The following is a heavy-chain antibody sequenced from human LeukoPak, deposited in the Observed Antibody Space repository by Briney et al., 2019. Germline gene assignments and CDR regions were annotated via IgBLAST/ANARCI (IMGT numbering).Heavy chain of an antibody. Sequence: SGGSLRLSCAASGFTVSSYWMSWVRQAPGKGLEWVANIKQDGSEKYYVDSVKGRFTISRDNAKNSLYLQMNSLRAEDTAVYYCARLGWWLADHPIYYFDYWGQGTLVTVSS. CDR2: IKQDGSEK. V-gene: IGHV3-7*01. CDR3: ARLGWWLADHPIYYFDY. D-gene: IGHD2-15*01. CDR1: GFTVSSYW. J-gene: IGHJ4*02.